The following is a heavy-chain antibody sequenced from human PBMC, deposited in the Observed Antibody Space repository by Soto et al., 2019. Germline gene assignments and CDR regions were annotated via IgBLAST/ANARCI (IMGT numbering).Heavy chain of an antibody. D-gene: IGHD6-19*01. CDR3: ARENVAVPGGDY. CDR1: GGTFSSYA. CDR2: IIPIFGTA. J-gene: IGHJ4*02. V-gene: IGHV1-69*13. Sequence: ASVKVSCKASGGTFSSYAISWVRQAPGQGLEWMGGIIPIFGTANYAQKFQGRVTITADESTSTAYMELSSLRSEDTAVYYCARENVAVPGGDYWGQGTLVTVSS.